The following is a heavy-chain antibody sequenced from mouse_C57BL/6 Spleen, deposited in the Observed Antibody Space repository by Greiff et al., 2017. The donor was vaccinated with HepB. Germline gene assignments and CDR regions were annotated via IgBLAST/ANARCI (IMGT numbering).Heavy chain of an antibody. V-gene: IGHV1-82*01. D-gene: IGHD2-1*01. CDR3: ARERDGNYDDAMDY. CDR1: GYAFSSSW. J-gene: IGHJ4*01. Sequence: VQLQQSGPELVKPGASVKISCKASGYAFSSSWMNWVKQRPGKGLEWIGRIYPGDGDTNYNGKFKGKATLTADKSSSTAYMQLSSLTSEDSAVYFCARERDGNYDDAMDYWGQGTSVTVSS. CDR2: IYPGDGDT.